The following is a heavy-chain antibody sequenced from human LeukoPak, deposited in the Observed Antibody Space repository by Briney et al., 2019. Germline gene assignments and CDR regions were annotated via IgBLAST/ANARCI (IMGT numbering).Heavy chain of an antibody. Sequence: SVKVSCKASGGTFSSYAISWLRQAPGQGLEWMGRIIPILGIANYAQKFQGRVTITADKSTSTAYMELSSLRSEDTAVYYCASLGYCSSTSCYEVTYYYYGMDVWGQGTTVTVSS. D-gene: IGHD2-2*01. CDR3: ASLGYCSSTSCYEVTYYYYGMDV. CDR2: IIPILGIA. CDR1: GGTFSSYA. V-gene: IGHV1-69*04. J-gene: IGHJ6*02.